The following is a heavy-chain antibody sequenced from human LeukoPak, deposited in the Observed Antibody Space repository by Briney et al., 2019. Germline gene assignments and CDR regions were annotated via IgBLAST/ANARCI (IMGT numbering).Heavy chain of an antibody. D-gene: IGHD3-22*01. CDR1: GLTFINHA. Sequence: PGASLRLSCAASGLTFINHAMSWVRQAPGKGLEWVSGIKGRFIISRDNSKNTLYLQVNSLRAEDTAEYYCARHYDKSALRYFDYWGQGTLAIVSS. CDR3: ARHYDKSALRYFDY. CDR2: I. V-gene: IGHV3-23*01. J-gene: IGHJ4*02.